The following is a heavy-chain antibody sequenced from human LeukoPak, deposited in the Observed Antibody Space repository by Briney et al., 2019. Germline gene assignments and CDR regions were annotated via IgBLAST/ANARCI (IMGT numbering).Heavy chain of an antibody. V-gene: IGHV3-23*01. CDR2: ISGSGGST. CDR3: AKDLRVVAATDPIQTFDY. CDR1: GFTFSSYA. Sequence: GGSLRLSCAASGFTFSSYAMSWVRQAPGKGLEWVSAISGSGGSTYYADSVKGRFTISRDNSKNTLYLQMNSLRAEDTAVYYCAKDLRVVAATDPIQTFDYWGQGTLVTVSS. D-gene: IGHD2-15*01. J-gene: IGHJ4*02.